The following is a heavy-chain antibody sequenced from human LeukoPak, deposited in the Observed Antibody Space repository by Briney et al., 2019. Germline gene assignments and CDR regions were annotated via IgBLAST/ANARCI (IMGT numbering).Heavy chain of an antibody. V-gene: IGHV4-59*01. CDR2: IYYSGST. J-gene: IGHJ5*02. CDR3: ARNYDSSGYGWFDP. D-gene: IGHD3-22*01. CDR1: GGSISSYY. Sequence: SETLSLTCTVSGGSISSYYWSWIRQPPGKGLEWIGYIYYSGSTNYNPSLKSRVTISVDTSKNQFSLKLSSVTAADTAVYYCARNYDSSGYGWFDPWGQGTLVTVSS.